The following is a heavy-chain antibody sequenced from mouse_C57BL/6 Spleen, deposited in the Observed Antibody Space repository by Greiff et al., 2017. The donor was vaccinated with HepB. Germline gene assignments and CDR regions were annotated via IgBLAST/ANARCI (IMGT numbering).Heavy chain of an antibody. CDR3: ARDPESYYSAMDY. V-gene: IGHV5-4*01. J-gene: IGHJ4*01. D-gene: IGHD2-12*01. CDR2: ISDGGSYT. CDR1: GFTFSSYA. Sequence: EVHLVESGGGLVKPGGSLKLSCAASGFTFSSYAMSWVRQTPEKRLEWVATISDGGSYTYYPDNVKGRFTISRDNAKNNLYLQMSHLKSEDTAMYYCARDPESYYSAMDYWGQGTSVTVSS.